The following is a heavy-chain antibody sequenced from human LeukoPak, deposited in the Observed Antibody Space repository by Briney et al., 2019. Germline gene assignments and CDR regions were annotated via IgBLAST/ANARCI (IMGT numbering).Heavy chain of an antibody. D-gene: IGHD6-13*01. CDR3: AGGGQLVLPFDY. CDR1: GGSFSGYY. J-gene: IGHJ4*02. CDR2: INHSGST. V-gene: IGHV4-34*01. Sequence: SETLSLTCAVYGGSFSGYYWSWIRQPPGKGLEWIGEINHSGSTNYNPSLKSRVTISVDTSKNQFSLKLSSVTAADTAVYYCAGGGQLVLPFDYWGQGTLVTVSS.